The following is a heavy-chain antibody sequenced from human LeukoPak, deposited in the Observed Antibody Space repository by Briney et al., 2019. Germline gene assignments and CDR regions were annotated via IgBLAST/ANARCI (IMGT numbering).Heavy chain of an antibody. CDR1: GYTFTGYY. D-gene: IGHD6-25*01. CDR3: AKLKRLSAKYGHFDY. V-gene: IGHV1-2*02. Sequence: GASVKVSCKASGYTFTGYYMHWVRQAPGQGLEWMGWINPNSGGTNYAQKFQGRVTMTRDTSISTAYMELSRLRSDDTAVYYCAKLKRLSAKYGHFDYWGQGTLVTVSS. CDR2: INPNSGGT. J-gene: IGHJ4*02.